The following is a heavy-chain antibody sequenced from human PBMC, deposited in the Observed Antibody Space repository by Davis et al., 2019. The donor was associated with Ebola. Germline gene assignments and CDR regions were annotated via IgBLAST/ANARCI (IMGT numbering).Heavy chain of an antibody. D-gene: IGHD5-24*01. CDR3: AREVDGYNWNYFDY. V-gene: IGHV1-8*01. Sequence: AASVKVSCKASGYTFTSYDINWVRQATGQGLEWMGWMNPNSGNTGYAQKFQGRVTMTRNTSISTAYMELSSLRSEDTAVYYCAREVDGYNWNYFDYWGQGTLVTVSS. CDR2: MNPNSGNT. J-gene: IGHJ4*02. CDR1: GYTFTSYD.